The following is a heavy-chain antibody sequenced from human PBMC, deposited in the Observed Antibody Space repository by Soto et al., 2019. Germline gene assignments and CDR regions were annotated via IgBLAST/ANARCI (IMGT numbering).Heavy chain of an antibody. D-gene: IGHD6-13*01. CDR1: GYTFTSYG. V-gene: IGHV1-18*04. J-gene: IGHJ6*02. CDR2: ISAYNGNT. Sequence: ASVKVSCKASGYTFTSYGISWVRQAPGQGLEWMGWISAYNGNTNYAQKLQGRVTMTTDTSTSTAYMELRSLRSDDTAMYYCARDKAAGKNYYYYYGMDVWGQGTTVTVSS. CDR3: ARDKAAGKNYYYYYGMDV.